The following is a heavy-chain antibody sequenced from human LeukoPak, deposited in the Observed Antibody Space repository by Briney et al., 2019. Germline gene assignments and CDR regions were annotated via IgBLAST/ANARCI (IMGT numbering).Heavy chain of an antibody. V-gene: IGHV4-4*07. CDR3: AREDSSGGVDY. D-gene: IGHD6-19*01. J-gene: IGHJ4*02. CDR1: GGSFGGYY. CDR2: IYTSGST. Sequence: SETLSLTCAVYGGSFGGYYWSWIRQPPGKGLEWIGRIYTSGSTNYNPSLKSRVTMSVDTSKNQSSLKLSSVTAADTAVYYCAREDSSGGVDYWGQGTLVTVSS.